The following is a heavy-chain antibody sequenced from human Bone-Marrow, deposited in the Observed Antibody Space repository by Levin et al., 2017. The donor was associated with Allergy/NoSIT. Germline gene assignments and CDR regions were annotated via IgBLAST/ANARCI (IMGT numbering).Heavy chain of an antibody. D-gene: IGHD2-8*02. CDR2: ISYIGST. Sequence: NASETLSLTCTVSGGSISNSDSYWGWIRQPPGKTLEWIGSISYIGSTYYNPSLNSRVTISADMSKNEFSLKLSSVTAADTAVYYCARRVRSSCTGSLCHWFFDVWGRGTLVSVSS. CDR3: ARRVRSSCTGSLCHWFFDV. J-gene: IGHJ2*01. V-gene: IGHV4-39*01. CDR1: GGSISNSDSY.